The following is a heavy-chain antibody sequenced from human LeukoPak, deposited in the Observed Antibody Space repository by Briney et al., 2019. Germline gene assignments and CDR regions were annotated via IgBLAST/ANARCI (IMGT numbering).Heavy chain of an antibody. CDR3: ARGGTYDASSFDS. CDR2: IYYNGGT. D-gene: IGHD3-3*01. Sequence: PSETLSLTCTVSDGSITSGTYYWSWIRQRPGEGLEWIAYIYYNGGTDYNPSLRSRVTISLDKSQNQFSLKLSSATAADTAVYYCARGGTYDASSFDSWGLGTLVTVSS. CDR1: DGSITSGTYY. V-gene: IGHV4-31*03. J-gene: IGHJ4*02.